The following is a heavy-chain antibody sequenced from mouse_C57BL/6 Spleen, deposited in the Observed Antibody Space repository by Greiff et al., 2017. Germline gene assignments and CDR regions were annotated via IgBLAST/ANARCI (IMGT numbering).Heavy chain of an antibody. CDR2: IYPSDSET. V-gene: IGHV1-61*01. CDR1: GYTFTSYW. CDR3: AITTVVAEDWYFDV. D-gene: IGHD1-1*01. Sequence: QVQLQQPGAELVRPGSSVKLSCKASGYTFTSYWMDWVKQRPGQGLEWIGNIYPSDSETHYNQKFKDKATLTVDKSSSTAYMQLSSLPSEDSAVYYCAITTVVAEDWYFDVWGTGTTVTVSS. J-gene: IGHJ1*03.